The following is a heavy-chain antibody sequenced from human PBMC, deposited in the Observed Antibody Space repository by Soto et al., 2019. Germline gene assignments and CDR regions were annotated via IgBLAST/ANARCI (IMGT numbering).Heavy chain of an antibody. J-gene: IGHJ4*02. CDR3: ARAPMVLSRSYFDS. D-gene: IGHD2-8*01. V-gene: IGHV4-59*01. CDR1: GGSISNFY. CDR2: ISYSGYT. Sequence: SETLSLTCTVSGGSISNFYWSWIRQPPGKGLEWIGYISYSGYTNYNPSLKSRVSISVDTSKNQLSLNLTSVIAADTAVYYCARAPMVLSRSYFDSWGQGTPVTVSS.